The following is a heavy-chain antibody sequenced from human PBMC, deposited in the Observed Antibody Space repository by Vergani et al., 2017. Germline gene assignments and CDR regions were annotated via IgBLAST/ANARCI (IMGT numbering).Heavy chain of an antibody. Sequence: QVQLVQSGAEVKKPGASVKVSCKASGYTFTSYGISWVRQAPGQGLEWMGWISAYNGNTNYAQKLQGRVTMTTDTSTSTAYMELRSLRSDDTSVYYCARNRNYDILTGYYPMDYWGQGTLVTVSS. CDR2: ISAYNGNT. D-gene: IGHD3-9*01. V-gene: IGHV1-18*01. J-gene: IGHJ4*02. CDR3: ARNRNYDILTGYYPMDY. CDR1: GYTFTSYG.